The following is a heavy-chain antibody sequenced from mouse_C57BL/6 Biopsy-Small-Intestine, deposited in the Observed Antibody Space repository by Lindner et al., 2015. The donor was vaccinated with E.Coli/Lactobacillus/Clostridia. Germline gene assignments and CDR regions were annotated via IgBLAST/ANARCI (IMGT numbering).Heavy chain of an antibody. Sequence: QLQESGAELVRPGASVKLSCKASGYTFTDYYINWVKQRPGQGLEWIARIYPGSGNTYYNEKFKGKATLTAEKSSSTAYMQLSSLTSEDSAIYYCARGDYYGSSYGLFAYWGQGTLVTVSA. J-gene: IGHJ3*01. CDR3: ARGDYYGSSYGLFAY. V-gene: IGHV1-76*01. CDR2: IYPGSGNT. CDR1: GYTFTDYY. D-gene: IGHD1-1*01.